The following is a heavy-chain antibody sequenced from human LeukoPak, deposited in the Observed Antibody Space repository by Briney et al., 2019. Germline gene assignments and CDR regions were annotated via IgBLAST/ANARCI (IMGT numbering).Heavy chain of an antibody. Sequence: SETLSLTCAVSGGSVSRGGYYWNWIRQHPGKGLEWIGFTSYSEGTYYNPSLRSRITISVDRSQNQFSLKRRDVTAADTAVYFCATADWESFYVDSWGQGVLVAVSS. J-gene: IGHJ4*02. CDR2: TSYSEGT. V-gene: IGHV4-31*11. CDR3: ATADWESFYVDS. D-gene: IGHD1-26*01. CDR1: GGSVSRGGYY.